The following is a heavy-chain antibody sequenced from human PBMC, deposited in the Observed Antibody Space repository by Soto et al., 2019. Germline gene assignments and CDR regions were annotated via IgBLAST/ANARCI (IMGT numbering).Heavy chain of an antibody. CDR1: GYSFTSYW. D-gene: IGHD3-9*01. J-gene: IGHJ4*02. CDR3: ARLGAPQRYDILTGYYLYFDY. Sequence: GESLKISCKGSGYSFTSYWISWVRRMPGKGLEWMGRIDPSDSYTNYSPSFQGHVTISADKSISTAYLQWSSLKASDTAMYYCARLGAPQRYDILTGYYLYFDYWGQGTLVTVSS. V-gene: IGHV5-10-1*01. CDR2: IDPSDSYT.